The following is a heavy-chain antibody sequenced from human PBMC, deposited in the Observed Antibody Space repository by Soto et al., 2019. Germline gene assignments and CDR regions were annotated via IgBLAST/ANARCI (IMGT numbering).Heavy chain of an antibody. V-gene: IGHV3-23*01. CDR3: AKDQGVAVAGMFFYYGMDV. Sequence: GGSLRLSCAASGFTFSSYAMSWVRQAPGKGLEWVSAISGSGGSTYYADSVKGRFTISRDNSKNTLYLQMNSLRAEDTAVYYCAKDQGVAVAGMFFYYGMDVWGQGTTVTVS. J-gene: IGHJ6*02. CDR1: GFTFSSYA. D-gene: IGHD6-19*01. CDR2: ISGSGGST.